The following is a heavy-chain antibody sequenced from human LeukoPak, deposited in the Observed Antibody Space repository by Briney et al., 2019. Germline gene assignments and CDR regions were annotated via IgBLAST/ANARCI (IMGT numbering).Heavy chain of an antibody. J-gene: IGHJ5*02. D-gene: IGHD5-24*01. Sequence: SQTLSLTCTVSGASISGPSWNWIRQPPGKGLEWIGRIYYSGATNYNPSLKGRVTMSIDTSKNQFSLKLSSVTAADTAVYYCARRPVEMAAIREDNWLDPWGQGTLVTVSS. CDR3: ARRPVEMAAIREDNWLDP. CDR1: GASISGPS. CDR2: IYYSGAT. V-gene: IGHV4-59*08.